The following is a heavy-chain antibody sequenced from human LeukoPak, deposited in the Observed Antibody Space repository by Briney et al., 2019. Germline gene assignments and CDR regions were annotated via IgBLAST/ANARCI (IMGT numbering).Heavy chain of an antibody. Sequence: ASVKVSCKVSGYTLTELSMHWVRQAPGKGLEWMGGFDPEDGETIYAQKFQGRVTMTEDTSTDTAYMELSSLGSEDTAVYYCATWYSGSYYFDYWGQGTLVTVSS. CDR1: GYTLTELS. CDR2: FDPEDGET. V-gene: IGHV1-24*01. J-gene: IGHJ4*02. CDR3: ATWYSGSYYFDY. D-gene: IGHD1-26*01.